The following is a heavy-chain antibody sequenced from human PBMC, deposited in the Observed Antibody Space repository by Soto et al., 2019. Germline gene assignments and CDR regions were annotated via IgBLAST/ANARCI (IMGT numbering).Heavy chain of an antibody. D-gene: IGHD1-26*01. J-gene: IGHJ4*02. Sequence: WGSLRLSCAASGFTFINAWMSWVGRAPGKGLEWVGRIKSKTDGGTTDYAAPVKGRFTISRDDSKNTLYLQMNSLKTEDTAVYYCTTDGPDEELPLPHWGQGTLVTVSS. V-gene: IGHV3-15*01. CDR2: IKSKTDGGTT. CDR1: GFTFINAW. CDR3: TTDGPDEELPLPH.